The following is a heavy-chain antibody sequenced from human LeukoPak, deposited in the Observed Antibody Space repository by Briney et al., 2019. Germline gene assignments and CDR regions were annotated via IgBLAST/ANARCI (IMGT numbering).Heavy chain of an antibody. CDR3: ARDEGGAYTYF. Sequence: ASVTVSCKASGYTFTSYGISWVRQAPGQGLEWMGWISAYNGNTNYAQKLQGRVTITTDTSTSTAYMELRSLRSDDTALYYCARDEGGAYTYFWGQGTLVTVSS. CDR1: GYTFTSYG. J-gene: IGHJ4*02. CDR2: ISAYNGNT. V-gene: IGHV1-18*01. D-gene: IGHD1-26*01.